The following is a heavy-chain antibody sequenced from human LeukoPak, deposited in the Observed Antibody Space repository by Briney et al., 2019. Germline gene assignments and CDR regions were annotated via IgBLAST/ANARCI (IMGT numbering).Heavy chain of an antibody. Sequence: ASVTVSCKASGYTFTGYYMHWVRQAPGQGLEWMGWINPNSGGTNYAQKFQGRVTMTRDTSISTAYMELSRLRSDDTAVYYCARGSTIFGVVITGYWGQGTLVTVSS. V-gene: IGHV1-2*02. CDR1: GYTFTGYY. CDR3: ARGSTIFGVVITGY. CDR2: INPNSGGT. D-gene: IGHD3-3*01. J-gene: IGHJ4*02.